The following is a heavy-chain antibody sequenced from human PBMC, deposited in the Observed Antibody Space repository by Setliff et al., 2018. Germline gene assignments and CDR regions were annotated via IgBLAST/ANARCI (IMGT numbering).Heavy chain of an antibody. CDR1: GFTFNIYW. CDR3: AKGVAGSVKQWPLIFQH. CDR2: INQDGSEK. Sequence: GGSLRLSCGISGFTFNIYWMSWVRQAPGKGLEWVADINQDGSEKKYVDSVKGRFTISRDNAKNSLYLEMNSLRAEDTAVYYCAKGVAGSVKQWPLIFQHWGQGTLVTVSS. J-gene: IGHJ1*01. V-gene: IGHV3-7*03. D-gene: IGHD6-19*01.